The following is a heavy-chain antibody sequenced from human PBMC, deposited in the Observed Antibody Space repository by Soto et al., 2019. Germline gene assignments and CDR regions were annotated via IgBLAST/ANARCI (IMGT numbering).Heavy chain of an antibody. Sequence: GESRKSSCQGSGYSFTSYWLGWVRQMPGKGLELMGIIYPGDSDTRYSPSFQGQVTISADKSISTAYLQWSSLKASDTAMYDCSRRRGLGSGWSYAVDIWGQGTMVTVSS. CDR1: GYSFTSYW. V-gene: IGHV5-51*01. CDR2: IYPGDSDT. D-gene: IGHD6-19*01. CDR3: SRRRGLGSGWSYAVDI. J-gene: IGHJ3*02.